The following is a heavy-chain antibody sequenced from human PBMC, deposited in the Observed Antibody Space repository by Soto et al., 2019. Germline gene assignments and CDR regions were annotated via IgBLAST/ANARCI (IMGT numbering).Heavy chain of an antibody. CDR3: AKERNYYDFWSGYYPDFDY. J-gene: IGHJ4*02. Sequence: GGSLRLSCAASGFTFSSYAMSWVRQAPGKGLEWVSAISGSGGSTYYADSVKGRFTISRDNSKNTLYLQMNSLRAEDTAVYYCAKERNYYDFWSGYYPDFDYWGQGTLVTVSS. CDR2: ISGSGGST. D-gene: IGHD3-3*01. CDR1: GFTFSSYA. V-gene: IGHV3-23*01.